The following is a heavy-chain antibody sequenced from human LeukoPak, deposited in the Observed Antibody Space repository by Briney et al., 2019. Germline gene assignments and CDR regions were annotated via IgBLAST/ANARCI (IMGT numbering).Heavy chain of an antibody. CDR2: IYYSGST. CDR1: GVSIRSSSFY. Sequence: SETLSLTCSVSGVSIRSSSFYWGWIRPPPGKGLEWIGSIYYSGSTYYRPSLKSRVTMSVDTSKNQFSLRLSSVTAADTAVYYCARGLRWDLTISGTSTFDYWGQGSLVTVSS. D-gene: IGHD1-26*01. V-gene: IGHV4-39*01. J-gene: IGHJ4*02. CDR3: ARGLRWDLTISGTSTFDY.